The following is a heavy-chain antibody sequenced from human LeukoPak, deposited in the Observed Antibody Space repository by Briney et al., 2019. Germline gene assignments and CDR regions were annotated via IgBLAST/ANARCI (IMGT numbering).Heavy chain of an antibody. CDR1: GFTFDDCI. V-gene: IGHV3-49*04. J-gene: IGHJ3*02. CDR3: SRESTNAFDI. Sequence: GGSLRLSCTASGFTFDDCIMNWVRQAPGKGLEWVGFIRSKAYGGTTEYAASVKGRFIISRDDSKSIAYLQMNSLKSEDTAVYYCSRESTNAFDIWGQGTMVTVSS. CDR2: IRSKAYGGTT.